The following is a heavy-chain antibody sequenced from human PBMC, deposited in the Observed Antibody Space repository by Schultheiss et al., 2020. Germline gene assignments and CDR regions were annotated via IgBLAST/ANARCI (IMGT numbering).Heavy chain of an antibody. Sequence: ASVKVSCKASGYTFTSYGISWVRQAPGQGLEWMGIINPSGGSTSYAQKFQGRVTMTRDTSTSTVYMELSSLRSEDAAVYYCARGEARGSRGMDVWGKGTTVTVSS. CDR3: ARGEARGSRGMDV. CDR1: GYTFTSYG. J-gene: IGHJ6*04. V-gene: IGHV1-46*01. D-gene: IGHD3-16*01. CDR2: INPSGGST.